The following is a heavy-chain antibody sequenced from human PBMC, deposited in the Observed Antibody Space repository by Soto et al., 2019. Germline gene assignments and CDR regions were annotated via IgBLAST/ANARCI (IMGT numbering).Heavy chain of an antibody. CDR1: GDSFTSYW. V-gene: IGHV5-51*01. Sequence: GESLNISCNASGDSFTSYWIGWVSQTPGKGLEGMGFTLPDGDDPRYSPSFEGHVTISADRSTNTGFLHLRRLEASDSATYFCARQGFSKHHVYAADVWGQGTPVTVSS. D-gene: IGHD2-15*01. CDR2: TLPDGDDP. J-gene: IGHJ6*02. CDR3: ARQGFSKHHVYAADV.